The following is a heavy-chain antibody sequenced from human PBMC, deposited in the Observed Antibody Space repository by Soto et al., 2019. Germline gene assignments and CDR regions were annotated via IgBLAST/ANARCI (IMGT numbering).Heavy chain of an antibody. CDR2: MFSRGSA. D-gene: IGHD3-22*01. J-gene: IGHJ3*02. Sequence: SETLSLTCTVSGDSIGSYHWSWVRQPPGKGLEWIGFMFSRGSANYNPSLKSRVTISVDTSKNQFSLKLSSVTAADTAVYYCATFITMIVNPEDAFDIWGQGTMVTVSS. CDR1: GDSIGSYH. V-gene: IGHV4-59*12. CDR3: ATFITMIVNPEDAFDI.